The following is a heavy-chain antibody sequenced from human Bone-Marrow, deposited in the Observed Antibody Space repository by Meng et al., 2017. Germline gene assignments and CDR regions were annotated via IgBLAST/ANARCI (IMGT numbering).Heavy chain of an antibody. J-gene: IGHJ5*02. D-gene: IGHD4-17*01. CDR1: GCAISSSNG. V-gene: IGHV4-4*02. CDR2: IYHSGST. CDR3: ARRVSGSGLTTDWFDP. Sequence: QGPLQELGPGVVKPSGTLALTCAVSGCAISSSNGWSWVRQPPGKGLEWIGEIYHSGSTNYNPSLKSRVTISVDKSKNQFSLKLSSVTAADTAVYYCARRVSGSGLTTDWFDPWGQGTLVTVSS.